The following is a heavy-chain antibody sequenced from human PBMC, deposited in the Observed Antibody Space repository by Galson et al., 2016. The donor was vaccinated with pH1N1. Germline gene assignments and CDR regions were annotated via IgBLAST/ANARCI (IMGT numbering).Heavy chain of an antibody. Sequence: SLRLSCAASGFTFSHYWMIWVRQAPGTGLEWVANINQDGSEIYYVHSVKGRVTISRDNAKNSLYLQMNSLRAEDTAMYYCVRAVGSSDSYWGQGTLVTVSS. CDR1: GFTFSHYW. J-gene: IGHJ4*02. D-gene: IGHD2-2*01. CDR3: VRAVGSSDSY. CDR2: INQDGSEI. V-gene: IGHV3-7*01.